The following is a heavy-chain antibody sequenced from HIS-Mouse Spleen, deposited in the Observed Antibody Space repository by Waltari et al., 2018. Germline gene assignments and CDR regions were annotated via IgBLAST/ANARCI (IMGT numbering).Heavy chain of an antibody. Sequence: QVQLLESVGGVVQPGRSLRLSCAASGFTFSSYCMHWVRQAPGKGLEWVAVISYDGSNKYYADSVKGRFTISRDNSKNTLYLQMNSLRAEDTAVYYCAKASSGWLDYWGQGTLVTVSS. CDR1: GFTFSSYC. J-gene: IGHJ4*02. CDR3: AKASSGWLDY. V-gene: IGHV3-30*18. CDR2: ISYDGSNK. D-gene: IGHD6-19*01.